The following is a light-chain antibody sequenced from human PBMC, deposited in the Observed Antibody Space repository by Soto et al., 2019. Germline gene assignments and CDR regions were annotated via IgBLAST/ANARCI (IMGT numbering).Light chain of an antibody. CDR3: NSYTTLSNRV. V-gene: IGLV2-14*01. CDR1: SSDIGAYNY. J-gene: IGLJ1*01. Sequence: QSVLTQPASVSGSPGQSITTSCTGTSSDIGAYNYVSWYQQHPGKAPKLLIYEVTNRPPGVSDRFSGSKSGNTASLTISGLQAEDEANYYCNSYTTLSNRVFGTGTKVTVL. CDR2: EVT.